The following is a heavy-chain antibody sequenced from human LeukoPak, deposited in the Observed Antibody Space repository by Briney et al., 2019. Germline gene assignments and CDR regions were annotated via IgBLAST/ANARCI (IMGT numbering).Heavy chain of an antibody. V-gene: IGHV3-48*04. CDR1: AFTFSSYS. CDR2: ISSSSGSI. D-gene: IGHD3-22*01. Sequence: GGSLRLSCAASAFTFSSYSMNWVRQAPGKGLEWVSYISSSSGSIFYTDSVKGRFTISRDNAKNSLFLQMNSLRVEDTAVYYCARSMGPGHYYVADYWGQGTLVTVSS. CDR3: ARSMGPGHYYVADY. J-gene: IGHJ4*02.